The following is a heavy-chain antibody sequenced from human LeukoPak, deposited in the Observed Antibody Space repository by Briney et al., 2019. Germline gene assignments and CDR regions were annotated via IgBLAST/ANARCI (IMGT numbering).Heavy chain of an antibody. D-gene: IGHD2-8*01. CDR1: GFNFNMFA. V-gene: IGHV3-23*01. J-gene: IGHJ4*02. CDR2: LSRGGETT. CDR3: AKEQRIRHCSEGVCMEGYYFDY. Sequence: PGGSLRLSCRGSGFNFNMFAMNWVRQAPGQGLEWVSGLSRGGETTNYADSVKGRFTISRDVSKNMVFLQMNSLRPEDTAVYYCAKEQRIRHCSEGVCMEGYYFDYWGQGSLVTVSS.